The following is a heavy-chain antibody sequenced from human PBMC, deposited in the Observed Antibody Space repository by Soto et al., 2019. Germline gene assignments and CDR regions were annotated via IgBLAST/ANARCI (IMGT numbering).Heavy chain of an antibody. J-gene: IGHJ4*02. CDR3: ARMTLVGVVVAGGFDY. V-gene: IGHV5-10-1*01. CDR2: IDPSDSYT. CDR1: GYSFTNYC. D-gene: IGHD6-19*01. Sequence: GESLKISCKGSGYSFTNYCINWVRQMPWKGLEWMGRIDPSDSYTDYSPSFQGHVTISVDTSINTAYLQWSSLMASDTAIYYCARMTLVGVVVAGGFDYWGQGALVTVSS.